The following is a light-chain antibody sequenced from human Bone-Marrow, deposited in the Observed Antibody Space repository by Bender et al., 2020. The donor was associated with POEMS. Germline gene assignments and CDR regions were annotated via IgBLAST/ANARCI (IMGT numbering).Light chain of an antibody. J-gene: IGLJ2*01. V-gene: IGLV2-11*01. CDR1: SSDVGGYNY. CDR3: CSYAGRGTMI. Sequence: QSALTQPRSVSGSPGQSVTISCTGTSSDVGGYNYVSWYQQHPGKAPKLVIYDVTDRPSGVSNRFSGSKSGNTASLTISGLRAEDEADYYCCSYAGRGTMIFGGGTRLTVL. CDR2: DVT.